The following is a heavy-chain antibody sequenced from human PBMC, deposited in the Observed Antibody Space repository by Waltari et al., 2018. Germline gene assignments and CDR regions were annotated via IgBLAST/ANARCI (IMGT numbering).Heavy chain of an antibody. J-gene: IGHJ3*02. CDR1: GGSISSYY. Sequence: QVQLQESGPGLVKPSATLSLTCTVSGGSISSYYWSWIRQPPGQGLEWIGYIYYSGSTNYNPSLKSRVTISVDTSKNQFSLKLSSVTAADTAVYYCARRSTIFGVVIIPGAFDIWGQGTMVTVSS. CDR3: ARRSTIFGVVIIPGAFDI. V-gene: IGHV4-59*08. D-gene: IGHD3-3*01. CDR2: IYYSGST.